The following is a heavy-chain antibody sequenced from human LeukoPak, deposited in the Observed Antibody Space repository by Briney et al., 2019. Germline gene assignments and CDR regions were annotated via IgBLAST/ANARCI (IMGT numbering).Heavy chain of an antibody. CDR2: IYYSGST. CDR1: GGSISSYY. CDR3: ARSSERSNSNYIDY. J-gene: IGHJ4*02. V-gene: IGHV4-59*01. D-gene: IGHD4-11*01. Sequence: SETLSLTCTVSGGSISSYYWSWIRQPPGKGLEWIGYIYYSGSTNYNPSLKSRVTISVDTSKNQFSLKLSSVTAADSAVYYCARSSERSNSNYIDYWGQGTLVTVSS.